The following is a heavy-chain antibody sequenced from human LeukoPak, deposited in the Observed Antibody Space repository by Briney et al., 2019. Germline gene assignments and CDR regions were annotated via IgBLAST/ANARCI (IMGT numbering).Heavy chain of an antibody. V-gene: IGHV3-20*04. J-gene: IGHJ4*02. Sequence: GGSLRLSCAASGFTFDDYGMSWVRQAPGKGLEWVSGINWNGGSTGYADSVKGRFTISRDNAKNSLYLQMNSLRAEDMALYYCAKEATMYSSGWYYFDYWGQGTLVTVSS. D-gene: IGHD6-19*01. CDR1: GFTFDDYG. CDR2: INWNGGST. CDR3: AKEATMYSSGWYYFDY.